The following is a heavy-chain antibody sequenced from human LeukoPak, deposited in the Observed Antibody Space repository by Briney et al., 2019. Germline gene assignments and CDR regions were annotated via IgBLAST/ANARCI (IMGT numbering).Heavy chain of an antibody. CDR2: IGSDENR. D-gene: IGHD1-14*01. CDR1: GFTFSGNA. J-gene: IGHJ4*02. CDR3: AKDVIHRSFDH. Sequence: GGSLRLSCTASGFTFSGNAMGWVRQAPGKGLEWVSGIGSDENRLYADSVKGRFTISRDNSKNTLYLQMNSLRVEDTAVYYCAKDVIHRSFDHWGQGTLVTVSS. V-gene: IGHV3-23*01.